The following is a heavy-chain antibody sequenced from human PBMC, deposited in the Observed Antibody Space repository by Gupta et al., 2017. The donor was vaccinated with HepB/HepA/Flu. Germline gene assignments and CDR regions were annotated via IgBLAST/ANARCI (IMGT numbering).Heavy chain of an antibody. CDR3: ARKCCYFNWGGSPSWYDP. D-gene: IGHD3-16*01. V-gene: IGHV4-39*01. J-gene: IGHJ5*02. CDR1: SASISSGNYC. CDR2: VCHRGGT. Sequence: QLQLQESGPGLVKPSATVSLTCTVSSASISSGNYCWGWLRQPPERGLEWVGSVCHRGGTYDNPSLKSRVTVYIDTSKNQFSLKLTSVTVSDTAMYFCARKCCYFNWGGSPSWYDPWGQGTLVTVSS.